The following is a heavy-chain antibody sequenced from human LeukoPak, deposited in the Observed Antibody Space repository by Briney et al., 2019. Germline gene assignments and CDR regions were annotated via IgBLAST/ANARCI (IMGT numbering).Heavy chain of an antibody. D-gene: IGHD2/OR15-2a*01. CDR3: AGHHPRNTVDF. CDR2: ISYSGST. CDR1: GGSISGYY. J-gene: IGHJ4*02. Sequence: SETLSLTCTVSGGSISGYYWSWIRQPPGKGLEWIGYISYSGSTNYNPSLKSRVPISLDTSKNQFSLKLSSVTAADTAVYYCAGHHPRNTVDFWGQGTLVTVSS. V-gene: IGHV4-59*08.